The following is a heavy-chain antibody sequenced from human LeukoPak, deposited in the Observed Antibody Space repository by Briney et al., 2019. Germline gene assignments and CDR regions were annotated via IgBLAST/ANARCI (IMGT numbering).Heavy chain of an antibody. CDR1: GFTFSNYA. Sequence: PGGSLRLSCAASGFTFSNYAMHWVRQAPGKGLEWVAVMSYDENSKYYADSVKGRFTISRDDSKNTLYLQMNSLRPEDTAVYYCARGAHYYSDSSGYYVPPFDYWGQGTLVTVSS. J-gene: IGHJ4*02. V-gene: IGHV3-30-3*01. CDR3: ARGAHYYSDSSGYYVPPFDY. CDR2: MSYDENSK. D-gene: IGHD3-22*01.